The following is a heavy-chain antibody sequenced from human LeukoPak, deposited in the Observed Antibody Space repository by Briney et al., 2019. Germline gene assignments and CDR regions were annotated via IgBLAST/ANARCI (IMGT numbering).Heavy chain of an antibody. CDR2: IKRDGNDK. D-gene: IGHD5-24*01. CDR3: ARGCLQPDY. J-gene: IGHJ4*02. Sequence: PGGSLRLSCATSGFTFSSNCLSWVRQAPGKGLDWVASIKRDGNDKYYVDSVKGRFSISRDNAKNSLYLQVNSLRAEDTAVYYCARGCLQPDYWGQGTLVTVSS. V-gene: IGHV3-7*01. CDR1: GFTFSSNC.